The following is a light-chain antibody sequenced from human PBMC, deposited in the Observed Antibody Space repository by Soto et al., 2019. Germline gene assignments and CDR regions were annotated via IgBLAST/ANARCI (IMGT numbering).Light chain of an antibody. Sequence: EIVMTQSPATLSVSPGERATFSCRASLSVSSDLAWYQQNPGQAPRLLIYGASTRATGIPARFSGSESGTEFTLTISSLQSEDFAVYYCQQYSNWPLTFGGGTKVEIK. CDR3: QQYSNWPLT. J-gene: IGKJ4*01. CDR1: LSVSSD. CDR2: GAS. V-gene: IGKV3-15*01.